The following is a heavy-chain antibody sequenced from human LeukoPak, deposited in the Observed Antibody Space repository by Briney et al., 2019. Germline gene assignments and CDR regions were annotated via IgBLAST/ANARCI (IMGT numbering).Heavy chain of an antibody. Sequence: ASVKVSCKASGYTFTSYAMHWVRQAPGQRLEWMGWINAGNGNTKYSQKLQGRVTMTTDTSTSTAYMELRSLRSDDTAVYYCAREGKYSGSYFPIDYWGQGTLVTVSS. V-gene: IGHV1-3*01. D-gene: IGHD1-26*01. CDR2: INAGNGNT. CDR3: AREGKYSGSYFPIDY. J-gene: IGHJ4*02. CDR1: GYTFTSYA.